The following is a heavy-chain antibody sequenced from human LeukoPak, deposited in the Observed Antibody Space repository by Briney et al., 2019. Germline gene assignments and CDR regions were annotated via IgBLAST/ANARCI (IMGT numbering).Heavy chain of an antibody. J-gene: IGHJ4*02. V-gene: IGHV1-2*04. CDR2: INPNSGGT. Sequence: ASVRVSCKASGYTFTGYYMHWVRQAPGQGLEWMGWINPNSGGTNYAQKFQGWVTMTRDTSISTAYMELSRLRSDDTAVYYCARADLLNAYDYWGQGTLVTVSS. CDR1: GYTFTGYY. CDR3: ARADLLNAYDY.